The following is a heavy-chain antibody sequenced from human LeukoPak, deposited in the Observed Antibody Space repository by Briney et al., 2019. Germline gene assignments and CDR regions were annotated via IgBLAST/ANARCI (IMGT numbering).Heavy chain of an antibody. CDR2: IRYSVTS. CDR1: GGSISSYY. V-gene: IGHV4-59*01. Sequence: SETLSLTCTVSGGSISSYYWSWIRQPPGKGLEWIGYIRYSVTSNYRPSLNGRVRISVDTSKNQFSLKLSSVTSADTAVYYCARVGDWNDLVYWGQGTRVTVSS. CDR3: ARVGDWNDLVY. D-gene: IGHD1-1*01. J-gene: IGHJ4*02.